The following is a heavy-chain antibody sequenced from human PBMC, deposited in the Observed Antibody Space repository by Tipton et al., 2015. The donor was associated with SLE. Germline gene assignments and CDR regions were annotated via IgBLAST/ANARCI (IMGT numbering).Heavy chain of an antibody. CDR2: IYYSGTT. D-gene: IGHD6-19*01. CDR3: ARDVDRWLFRD. V-gene: IGHV4-61*01. J-gene: IGHJ4*02. Sequence: LRLSCVISGGSISTNSWWSWIRLPPGKGLEWIGYIYYSGTTNYNPSLKSRVTMSVDTSKNQFSLKLSSVTAADTALYYCARDVDRWLFRDWGQGTLVTVSS. CDR1: GGSISTNSW.